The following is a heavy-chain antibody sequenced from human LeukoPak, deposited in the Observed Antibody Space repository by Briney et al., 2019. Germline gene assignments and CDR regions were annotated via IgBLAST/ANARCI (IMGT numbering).Heavy chain of an antibody. CDR2: IYHSGST. CDR1: GGTFSGYY. D-gene: IGHD6-19*01. CDR3: ARQRSSGWSSLDY. J-gene: IGHJ4*02. Sequence: SETLSLTCAAYGGTFSGYYWSWIRQPPGKGLEWIGYIYHSGSTNYNPSLKSRVTISIDTSKNQFSLKLSSVTAADTAVYYCARQRSSGWSSLDYWGQGTLVTVSS. V-gene: IGHV4-59*08.